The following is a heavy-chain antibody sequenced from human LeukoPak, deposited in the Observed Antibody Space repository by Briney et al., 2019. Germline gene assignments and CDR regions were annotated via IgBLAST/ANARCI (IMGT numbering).Heavy chain of an antibody. J-gene: IGHJ4*02. CDR1: GFTFSSYA. Sequence: GRSLRLSCAASGFTFSSYAMHWVRQALGKGLEWVAVISYDGSNKYYADSVKGRFTISRDNSKNTLYLQMNSLRAEDTAVYYCAREGPSSDYDILTGNPYYFDYWGQGTLVTVSS. CDR3: AREGPSSDYDILTGNPYYFDY. V-gene: IGHV3-30-3*01. CDR2: ISYDGSNK. D-gene: IGHD3-9*01.